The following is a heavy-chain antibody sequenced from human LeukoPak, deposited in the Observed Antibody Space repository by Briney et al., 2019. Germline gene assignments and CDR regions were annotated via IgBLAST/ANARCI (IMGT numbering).Heavy chain of an antibody. D-gene: IGHD3-3*01. CDR2: ISTSSIYI. CDR3: AKDYDFWSGYYYHMDV. CDR1: GFTFSAYT. V-gene: IGHV3-21*01. Sequence: GGSLRLSCAASGFTFSAYTMSWVRQAPGKGLEWVSSISTSSIYIYYADSVKGRFTVSRDNANNSLSLQMNSLRADDTAVYYCAKDYDFWSGYYYHMDVWGKGTTVTVSS. J-gene: IGHJ6*03.